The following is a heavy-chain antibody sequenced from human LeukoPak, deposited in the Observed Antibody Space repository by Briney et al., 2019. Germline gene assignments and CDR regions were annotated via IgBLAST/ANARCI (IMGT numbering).Heavy chain of an antibody. J-gene: IGHJ5*02. V-gene: IGHV3-30*01. Sequence: GRSLRLSCAASGFTLSEYGIHWVRQAPGKGLEWVAVLPYDGNDRYYADSVNGRFTVSRDISSDTVSLQMNSLRVEDTAVYFCARDRINMMVLVHDSGLDLWGQGTLVTVSS. CDR3: ARDRINMMVLVHDSGLDL. D-gene: IGHD3-22*01. CDR2: LPYDGNDR. CDR1: GFTLSEYG.